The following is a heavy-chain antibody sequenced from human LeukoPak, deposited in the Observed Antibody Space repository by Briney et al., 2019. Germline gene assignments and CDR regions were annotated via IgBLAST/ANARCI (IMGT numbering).Heavy chain of an antibody. CDR3: ARDEQLVGYFDY. J-gene: IGHJ4*02. CDR1: GFTFSSYS. Sequence: GGSLRLSCAASGFTFSSYSMNWVRQAPGKGLEWVSSISSSSSYIYYADSVKGRFTISRDNAKNSLYLQMNSLRAEDTAVYYCARDEQLVGYFDYWGQGTLVTVSS. CDR2: ISSSSSYI. V-gene: IGHV3-21*01. D-gene: IGHD6-6*01.